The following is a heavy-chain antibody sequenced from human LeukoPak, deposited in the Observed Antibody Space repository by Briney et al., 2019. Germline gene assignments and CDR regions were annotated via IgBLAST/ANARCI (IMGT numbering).Heavy chain of an antibody. CDR2: IRSKAYGGTT. D-gene: IGHD4-17*01. CDR1: GFTFGDYA. Sequence: PGGSLRLSCTASGFTFGDYAMSWVRQAPGKGLEWVGFIRSKAYGGTTEYAASVKGRFTISRDDSKSIAYLQMNSLKTEDTAVYYCTRKARLRPYDYWGQGTLVTVSS. V-gene: IGHV3-49*04. J-gene: IGHJ4*02. CDR3: TRKARLRPYDY.